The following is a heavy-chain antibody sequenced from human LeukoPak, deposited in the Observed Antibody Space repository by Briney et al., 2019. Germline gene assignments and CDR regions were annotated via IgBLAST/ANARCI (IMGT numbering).Heavy chain of an antibody. CDR1: GFTSSSYW. CDR3: AREEALEITMVRGVIYTYYYYYGMDV. CDR2: INSDGSST. D-gene: IGHD3-10*01. Sequence: AGGSLRLSCAASGFTSSSYWMHWVRQAPGKGLVWVSRINSDGSSTSYADSVKGRFTISRNNAKNTLYLQMNSLRAEDTAVYYCAREEALEITMVRGVIYTYYYYYGMDVWGQGTTVTVSS. V-gene: IGHV3-74*01. J-gene: IGHJ6*02.